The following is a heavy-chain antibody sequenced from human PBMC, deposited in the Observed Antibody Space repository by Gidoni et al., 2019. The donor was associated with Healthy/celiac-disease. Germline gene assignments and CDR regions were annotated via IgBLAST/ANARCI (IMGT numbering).Heavy chain of an antibody. CDR1: GFTVSSNY. CDR2: IYSGGST. V-gene: IGHV3-53*02. CDR3: AREGPSNWGSLFDY. D-gene: IGHD7-27*01. Sequence: EVQLVETGGGLIQPGGSLRLSCAASGFTVSSNYMSWVRQAPGNGLEWVSVIYSGGSTYYADSVKGRFTISRDNSKNTLYLQMNSLRAEDTAVYYCAREGPSNWGSLFDYWGQGTLVTVSS. J-gene: IGHJ4*02.